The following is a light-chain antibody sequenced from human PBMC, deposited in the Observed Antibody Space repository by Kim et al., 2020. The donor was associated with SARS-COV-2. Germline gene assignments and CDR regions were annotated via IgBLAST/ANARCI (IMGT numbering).Light chain of an antibody. Sequence: SSELTQAPSVSVAPGKTARITCGGNNIGSKNVHWYQQKPGQAPVLVIRYDSDRPSGIPERFSGSNSGNTATLSINTVEAGDEADYYCQVWDSSSDHRVFGGGTQLTVL. J-gene: IGLJ3*02. CDR3: QVWDSSSDHRV. CDR1: NIGSKN. CDR2: YDS. V-gene: IGLV3-21*01.